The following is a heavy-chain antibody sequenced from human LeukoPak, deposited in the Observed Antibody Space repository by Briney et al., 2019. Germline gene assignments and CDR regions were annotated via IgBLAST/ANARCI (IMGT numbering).Heavy chain of an antibody. CDR1: GYTFTTYA. CDR2: INAGNGNT. CDR3: ARDRLGFGEFHDAFDI. D-gene: IGHD3-10*01. Sequence: GASVKVSCKASGYTFTTYAMHWVRQAPGQRLEWLGWINAGNGNTKYSQKFQGRVTITRDTSASTAYMDLNSLRSEDTAVYYCARDRLGFGEFHDAFDIWGQGTMVTVSS. J-gene: IGHJ3*02. V-gene: IGHV1-3*01.